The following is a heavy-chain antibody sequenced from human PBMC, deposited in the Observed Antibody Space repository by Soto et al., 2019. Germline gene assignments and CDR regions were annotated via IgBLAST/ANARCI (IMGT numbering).Heavy chain of an antibody. V-gene: IGHV3-33*01. J-gene: IGHJ4*02. CDR2: IWHDGSSK. Sequence: QVPMVESGGGVVQPGGSLTLSCAASGFTFRNYGMHWVRYTPGRGLEWVAHIWHDGSSKYYVDSVKGRFTISRDNSKNTQNLQMNSLRVEDTAVYYCTRDISSRYFDSWGQGALVTVSS. CDR3: TRDISSRYFDS. CDR1: GFTFRNYG. D-gene: IGHD6-13*01.